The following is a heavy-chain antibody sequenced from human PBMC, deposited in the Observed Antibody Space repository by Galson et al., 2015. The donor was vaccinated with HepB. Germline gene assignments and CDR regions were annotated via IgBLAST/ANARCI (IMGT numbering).Heavy chain of an antibody. CDR1: GFTFSSYA. CDR3: ARDGAGSGWFDY. V-gene: IGHV3-30-3*01. CDR2: ISYDGSNK. J-gene: IGHJ4*02. D-gene: IGHD6-19*01. Sequence: SLRLSCAASGFTFSSYAMHWVRQAPGKGLEWVAVISYDGSNKYYADSVKGRFTISRDNSKNTLYLQMNSLRAEDTAVYYCARDGAGSGWFDYWGQGTLVTVSS.